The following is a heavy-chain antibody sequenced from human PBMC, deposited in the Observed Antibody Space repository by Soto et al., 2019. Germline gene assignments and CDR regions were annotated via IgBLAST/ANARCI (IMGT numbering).Heavy chain of an antibody. V-gene: IGHV4-59*01. J-gene: IGHJ4*02. D-gene: IGHD3-10*01. CDR1: GGSISNFH. CDR3: ALGRSNYGRTFDF. CDR2: IYYSGN. Sequence: SETLSLTCNVSGGSISNFHLSWIRQPPGKGLEWIGYIYYSGNYYNPSLTSRVSMSLDKSKNQFSLHLKSATAADTALYFCALGRSNYGRTFDFWGQGTRVTVSS.